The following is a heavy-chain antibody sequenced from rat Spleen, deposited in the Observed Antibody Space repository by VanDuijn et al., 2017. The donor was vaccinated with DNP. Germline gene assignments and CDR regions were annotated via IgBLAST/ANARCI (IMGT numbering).Heavy chain of an antibody. CDR2: SLYDGGRT. J-gene: IGHJ3*01. Sequence: EVQLVESGGGXXXPGXXLKLSCXXXGXXXSDXXXAWXXXAPXLGLELVASSLYDGGRTSHRDSVKGRFTMSRYNGKSTLYLQMNSLRSEDTATYYCTRGGSNYIGARWFAYWGQGTLVTVSS. D-gene: IGHD1-2*01. V-gene: IGHV5-20*01. CDR3: TRGGSNYIGARWFAY. CDR1: GXXXSDXX.